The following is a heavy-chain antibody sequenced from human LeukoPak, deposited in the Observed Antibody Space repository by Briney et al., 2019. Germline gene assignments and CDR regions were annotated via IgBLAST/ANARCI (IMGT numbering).Heavy chain of an antibody. CDR3: AKDRELTDPKGYFDY. Sequence: GGSLRLSCAASGLTFSNYNMNWVRQAPGKGLEWVSAISGSGGSTYYADSVKGRFTISRDNSKNTLYLQMNSLRAEDTAVYYCAKDRELTDPKGYFDYWGQGTLVTVSS. CDR1: GLTFSNYN. D-gene: IGHD1-26*01. J-gene: IGHJ4*02. CDR2: ISGSGGST. V-gene: IGHV3-23*01.